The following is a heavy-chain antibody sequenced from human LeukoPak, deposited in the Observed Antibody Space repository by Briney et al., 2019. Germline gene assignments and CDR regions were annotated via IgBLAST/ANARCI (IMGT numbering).Heavy chain of an antibody. CDR3: ASSLGLRDTGESYFDY. J-gene: IGHJ4*02. CDR1: GYTLTELS. Sequence: ASVKVSCKVSGYTLTELSMHWVRQAPGKGLEWMGGFDPEDGETIYAQKFQGRVTMTEDTSTDTAYMELSSLRSEDTAVYYCASSLGLRDTGESYFDYWGQGTLVTVSS. CDR2: FDPEDGET. D-gene: IGHD1-26*01. V-gene: IGHV1-24*01.